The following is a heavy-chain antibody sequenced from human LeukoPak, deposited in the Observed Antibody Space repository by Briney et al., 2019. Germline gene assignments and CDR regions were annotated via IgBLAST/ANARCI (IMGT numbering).Heavy chain of an antibody. V-gene: IGHV4-34*01. D-gene: IGHD1-7*01. Sequence: SETLSLTCAVYGGSFSGYYWSWIRQPPGKGLEWIGEINRSGSTNYNPSLKSRVTISVDTSKNQFSLKLSSVTAADTAVYYCARPQGGTTYAFDIWGQGTMVTVSS. CDR1: GGSFSGYY. CDR3: ARPQGGTTYAFDI. CDR2: INRSGST. J-gene: IGHJ3*02.